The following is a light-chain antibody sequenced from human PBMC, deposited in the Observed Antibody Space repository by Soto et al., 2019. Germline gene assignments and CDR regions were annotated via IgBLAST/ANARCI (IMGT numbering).Light chain of an antibody. CDR1: QSISSY. CDR3: QRSYSTPRT. V-gene: IGKV1-39*01. J-gene: IGKJ4*01. CDR2: DVS. Sequence: IQLPQSPSSLSASAGDRVTITCRATQSISSYSNWYQQKPGKAPKLLIYDVSSLQCGVPSRFNGRGSGTYFTLTISSLQPKGLATEYCQRSYSTPRTCGGGTKVEIK.